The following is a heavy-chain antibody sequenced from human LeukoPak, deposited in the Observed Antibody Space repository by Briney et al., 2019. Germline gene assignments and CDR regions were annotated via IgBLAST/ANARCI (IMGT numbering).Heavy chain of an antibody. V-gene: IGHV4-61*02. CDR1: GGSISSGSYY. J-gene: IGHJ4*02. CDR3: ARGEEETTVYIY. D-gene: IGHD4-17*01. CDR2: IYTSGST. Sequence: SETLSLTCTVSGGSISSGSYYWSWIRQPAGKGLEWIGRIYTSGSTNYNPSLKSRVTISVDTSKSQFSLKLSSVTAADTAVYYCARGEEETTVYIYWGQGTLVTVSS.